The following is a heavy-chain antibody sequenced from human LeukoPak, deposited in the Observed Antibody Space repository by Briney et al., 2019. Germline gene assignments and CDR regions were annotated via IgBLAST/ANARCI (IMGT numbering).Heavy chain of an antibody. CDR3: ATNLPTRGNY. CDR1: GYTLTELS. V-gene: IGHV1-24*01. CDR2: FDPEDGET. Sequence: ASVKVSCKVSGYTLTELSMHWVRQAPGKRLEWMGGFDPEDGETIYAQKFQGRVTMTEDTSTDTAYTELSSLRSEDTAVYYCATNLPTRGNYWGQGTLVTVSS. D-gene: IGHD3-16*01. J-gene: IGHJ4*02.